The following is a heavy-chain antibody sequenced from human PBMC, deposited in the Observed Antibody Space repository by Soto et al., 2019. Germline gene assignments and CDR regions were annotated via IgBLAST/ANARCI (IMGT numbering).Heavy chain of an antibody. CDR2: IDWDDDK. V-gene: IGHV2-70*11. CDR3: ARVTKWWLQVDY. D-gene: IGHD2-15*01. J-gene: IGHJ4*02. Sequence: ESGPTLVNPTQTLTLTCTFSGFSLSTSGICVSWIRQPPGKALEWLARIDWDDDKHYSTSLKTRLTISKDTSKNQVVLTMTNMDPVDTATYYCARVTKWWLQVDYWGQGILVTVSS. CDR1: GFSLSTSGIC.